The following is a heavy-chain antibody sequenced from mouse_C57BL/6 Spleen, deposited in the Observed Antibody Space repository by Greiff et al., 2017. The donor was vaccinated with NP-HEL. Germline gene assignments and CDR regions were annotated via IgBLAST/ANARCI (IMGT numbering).Heavy chain of an antibody. V-gene: IGHV2-5*01. CDR3: AKNEARSGSSPWFAY. J-gene: IGHJ3*01. CDR2: IWRGGST. D-gene: IGHD1-1*01. Sequence: VQLQQSGPGLVQPSQSLSITCTVSGFSLTSYGVHWVRQSPGKGLEWLGVIWRGGSTDYNAAFMSRLSITKDNSKSQVFFKMNSLQADDTAIYYCAKNEARSGSSPWFAYWGQGTLVTVSA. CDR1: GFSLTSYG.